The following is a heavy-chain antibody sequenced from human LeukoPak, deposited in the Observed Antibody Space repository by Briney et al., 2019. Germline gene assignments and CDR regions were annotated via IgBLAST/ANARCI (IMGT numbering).Heavy chain of an antibody. V-gene: IGHV4-39*01. Sequence: PSETLSLTCTVSGGSISSSSYYWGWIRHPPGKGLEWIWSIYYSGSTYYNPSLKSRVTISVDTSKNQFSLKLSSVTAADTAVYYCASYYGDYGVSYYYYVYVWGKGTTVTVSS. CDR1: GGSISSSSYY. D-gene: IGHD4-17*01. CDR3: ASYYGDYGVSYYYYVYV. CDR2: IYYSGST. J-gene: IGHJ6*03.